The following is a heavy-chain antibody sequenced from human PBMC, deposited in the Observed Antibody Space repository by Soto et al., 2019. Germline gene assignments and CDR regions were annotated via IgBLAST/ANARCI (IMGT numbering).Heavy chain of an antibody. D-gene: IGHD3-22*01. CDR2: IDYSGST. CDR3: AREGDYYDSSGYPRGAFDI. J-gene: IGHJ3*02. V-gene: IGHV4-31*03. Sequence: QVQLQESGPGLVKPSQTLSLTCTVSGGSISSGGYYWSWIRQHPGKGLEWIGYIDYSGSTYYNPSLKSRVTISVDTSKNQFSLKLSSVTAADTAVYYCAREGDYYDSSGYPRGAFDIWGQGTMVTVSS. CDR1: GGSISSGGYY.